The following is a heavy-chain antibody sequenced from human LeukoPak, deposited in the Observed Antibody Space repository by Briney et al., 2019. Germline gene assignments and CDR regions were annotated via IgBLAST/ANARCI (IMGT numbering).Heavy chain of an antibody. CDR1: GFTFSSYG. CDR2: IYSGGST. V-gene: IGHV3-53*01. D-gene: IGHD2-15*01. Sequence: PGGSLRLSCAASGFTFSSYGMSWVRQAPGKGLEWVSVIYSGGSTYYADSVKGRFTISRDNSKNTLYLQMNSLRAEDTAVYYCARDNDCSGGSCYSGLDIWGQGTMVTVSS. CDR3: ARDNDCSGGSCYSGLDI. J-gene: IGHJ3*02.